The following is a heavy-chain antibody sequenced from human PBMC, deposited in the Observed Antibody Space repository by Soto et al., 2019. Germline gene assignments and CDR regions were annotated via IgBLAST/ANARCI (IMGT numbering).Heavy chain of an antibody. D-gene: IGHD2-21*02. CDR3: ARGSGRHIVVVTANSADY. J-gene: IGHJ4*02. CDR1: GYTFTSYG. Sequence: GASVKVSCKASGYTFTSYGISWVRQAPGQGLEWMGWISAYNGNTNYAQKLQGRVTMTTDTSTSTAYMELRSLRSDDTAVYYCARGSGRHIVVVTANSADYWGQGTLVTVSS. V-gene: IGHV1-18*01. CDR2: ISAYNGNT.